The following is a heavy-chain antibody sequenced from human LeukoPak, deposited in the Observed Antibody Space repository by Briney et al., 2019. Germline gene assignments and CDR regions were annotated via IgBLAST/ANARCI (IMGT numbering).Heavy chain of an antibody. J-gene: IGHJ4*02. D-gene: IGHD3-16*02. CDR1: GGSISSSYW. CDR3: ARVIELLHYFDY. V-gene: IGHV4-4*02. Sequence: SGTLSLTCAVSGGSISSSYWWSWVRQPPGKGLEWIGEIYHSGSTNYNPSLKSRVTISVDRSKNQFSLKLSSVTAADTAVYYCARVIELLHYFDYWGQGTLVTVSS. CDR2: IYHSGST.